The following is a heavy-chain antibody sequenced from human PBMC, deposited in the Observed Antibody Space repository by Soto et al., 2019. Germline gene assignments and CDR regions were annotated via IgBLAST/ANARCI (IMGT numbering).Heavy chain of an antibody. CDR2: ISDSSGRT. CDR3: AKGYYGSGRSDY. CDR1: GFTFSNYA. J-gene: IGHJ4*02. D-gene: IGHD3-10*01. Sequence: EVQLLESGGGLVQPGGSLRLSCAASGFTFSNYAMNWVRQAPGKGLAWVSAISDSSGRTYYADSVKGRFTVSRDNSKNTLYLQMNSLRAEDTAVYYCAKGYYGSGRSDYWGQGTLVTVSS. V-gene: IGHV3-23*01.